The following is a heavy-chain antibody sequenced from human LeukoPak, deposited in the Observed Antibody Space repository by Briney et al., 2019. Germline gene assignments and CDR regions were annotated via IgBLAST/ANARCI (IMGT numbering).Heavy chain of an antibody. Sequence: PGGSLRLSCAASGFTFRSYAMTWVRQAPGKGLEWVSSISGSGSGIYYADSVKGRFTISRDNSKNTLYLQMNSLRAEDTAVYYCAKDQGTTNYYYYGMDVWGQGTTVTVSS. D-gene: IGHD4-4*01. V-gene: IGHV3-23*01. J-gene: IGHJ6*02. CDR3: AKDQGTTNYYYYGMDV. CDR2: ISGSGSGI. CDR1: GFTFRSYA.